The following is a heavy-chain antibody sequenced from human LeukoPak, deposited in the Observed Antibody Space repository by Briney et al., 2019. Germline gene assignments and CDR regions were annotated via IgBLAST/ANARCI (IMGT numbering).Heavy chain of an antibody. D-gene: IGHD1-26*01. CDR2: ISSSSSYI. CDR3: ARGAIVGATLFDY. Sequence: PGGSLRLSCAASGFTFSSYSMNWVRQAPGKGLEWVSSISSSSSYIYYADSAKGRFTISRDNAKNSLYLQMNSLRAEDTAVYYCARGAIVGATLFDYWGQGTLVAVSS. CDR1: GFTFSSYS. J-gene: IGHJ4*02. V-gene: IGHV3-21*01.